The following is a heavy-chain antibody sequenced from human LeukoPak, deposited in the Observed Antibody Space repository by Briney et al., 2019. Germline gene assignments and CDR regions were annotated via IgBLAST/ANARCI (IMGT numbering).Heavy chain of an antibody. V-gene: IGHV1-24*01. D-gene: IGHD2-15*01. CDR1: GYTLTELS. J-gene: IGHJ4*02. Sequence: ASVKVSCKVSGYTLTELSMHWVRQAPGKGLEWMGGSDPEHGETVYAQKFQARLTMTEDTSTHTAYMELSSLRSDDTAVYYCATDPVGYCNANGCYSVDYWGQGTLVTVSS. CDR2: SDPEHGET. CDR3: ATDPVGYCNANGCYSVDY.